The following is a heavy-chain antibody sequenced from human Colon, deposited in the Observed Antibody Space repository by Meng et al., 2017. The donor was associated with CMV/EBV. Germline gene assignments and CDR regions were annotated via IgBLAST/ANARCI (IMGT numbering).Heavy chain of an antibody. CDR2: INPRGGGT. V-gene: IGHV1-2*02. D-gene: IGHD2-2*01. CDR1: GYTLTDFY. Sequence: QVPLVQSGADVKKPGSSVKVSCKASGYTLTDFYLNWVRQAPGQGLEWMGWINPRGGGTLYAPKFQGRVTMTRDTSISTAYLVLTGLTSDDTAVYYCARAGHVLIPVAELDFHYWGQGTLVTVSS. CDR3: ARAGHVLIPVAELDFHY. J-gene: IGHJ4*02.